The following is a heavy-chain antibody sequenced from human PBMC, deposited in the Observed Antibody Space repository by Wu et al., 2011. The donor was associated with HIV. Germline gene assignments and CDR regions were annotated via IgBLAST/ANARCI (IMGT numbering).Heavy chain of an antibody. CDR3: ARDLTLSGHDAYDI. CDR2: INPNNGIT. D-gene: IGHD6-25*01. CDR1: GYAFVDYY. Sequence: QVQLVQSGAEVKKPGASVRVSCKVSGYAFVDYYLHWVRQAPGHGPEWMGWINPNNGITGYAQRLKGRIAITRDTSISTIYMDLGSLTSDDTAVYYCARDLTLSGHDAYDIWGQGTVVTVS. J-gene: IGHJ3*02. V-gene: IGHV1-2*02.